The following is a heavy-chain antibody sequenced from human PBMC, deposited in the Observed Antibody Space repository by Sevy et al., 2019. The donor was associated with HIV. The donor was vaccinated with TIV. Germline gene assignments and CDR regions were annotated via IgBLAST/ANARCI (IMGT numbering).Heavy chain of an antibody. CDR1: GFTFSYFS. J-gene: IGHJ1*01. CDR2: ISYDGSNE. CDR3: ALERLSSDVAEYFEN. Sequence: GGSLRLSCAASGFTFSYFSMHWVRQAPGKELEWVATISYDGSNEHYADSVKGRFTISRDNSKNALYLQMNSLRAEDTAVYSCALERLSSDVAEYFENWGQGTLVTVSS. V-gene: IGHV3-30-3*01. D-gene: IGHD1-1*01.